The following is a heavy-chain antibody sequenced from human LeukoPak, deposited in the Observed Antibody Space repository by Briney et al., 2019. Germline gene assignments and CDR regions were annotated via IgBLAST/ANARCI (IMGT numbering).Heavy chain of an antibody. Sequence: PGGSLRLSCAASGFTFSSYAMSWVRQAPGKGLEWVSAISGSGGSTYYADSVKGRFTISRDNSKNTLYLQMNSLRAEDTAVYYCAKIPGLGQQLAYFDYWGQGTLVTVSS. CDR2: ISGSGGST. D-gene: IGHD6-13*01. CDR1: GFTFSSYA. V-gene: IGHV3-23*01. J-gene: IGHJ4*02. CDR3: AKIPGLGQQLAYFDY.